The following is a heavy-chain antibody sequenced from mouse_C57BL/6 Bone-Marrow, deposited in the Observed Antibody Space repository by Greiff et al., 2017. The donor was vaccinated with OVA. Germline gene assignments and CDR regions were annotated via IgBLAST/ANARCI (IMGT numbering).Heavy chain of an antibody. CDR2: INPNNGGT. CDR1: GYTFTDYN. CDR3: ARHSNYFFAY. D-gene: IGHD2-5*01. V-gene: IGHV1-22*01. J-gene: IGHJ3*01. Sequence: VQLQQPGTELVKPGASVKMSCKASGYTFTDYNMHWVKQSHGKSLEWIGYINPNNGGTSYNQKFKGKATLTVNKSSSTAYMELRSLTSEDSAVYYCARHSNYFFAYWGQGTLVTVSA.